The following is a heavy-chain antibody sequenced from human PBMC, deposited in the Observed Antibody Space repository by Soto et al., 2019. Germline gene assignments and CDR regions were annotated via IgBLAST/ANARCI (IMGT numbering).Heavy chain of an antibody. CDR1: GGSISSYY. Sequence: SETLSLTCTVSGGSISSYYWSWIRQPPGKGLEWIGYIYYSGSTNYNPSLKSRVTISVDTSKNQFSLKLSSVTAADTAVYYCARDTSLLNYDILTGYWSYYYYGMDVWGQGTTVTVS. CDR3: ARDTSLLNYDILTGYWSYYYYGMDV. D-gene: IGHD3-9*01. V-gene: IGHV4-59*01. CDR2: IYYSGST. J-gene: IGHJ6*02.